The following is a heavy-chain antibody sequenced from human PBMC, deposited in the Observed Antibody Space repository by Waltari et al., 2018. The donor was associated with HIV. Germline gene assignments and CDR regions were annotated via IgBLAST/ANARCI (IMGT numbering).Heavy chain of an antibody. Sequence: GESGGGLVQPGRSLRLSCAASGFTFDDYAMHWVRQAPGKGLEWVSGISWNSGNRGYADSVKGRFTISRDNAKNSLYLQMHSLRAEDTALYYCSKDINPIPAAIDYWGQGTLVTVSS. CDR1: GFTFDDYA. D-gene: IGHD2-2*01. CDR2: ISWNSGNR. CDR3: SKDINPIPAAIDY. J-gene: IGHJ4*02. V-gene: IGHV3-9*01.